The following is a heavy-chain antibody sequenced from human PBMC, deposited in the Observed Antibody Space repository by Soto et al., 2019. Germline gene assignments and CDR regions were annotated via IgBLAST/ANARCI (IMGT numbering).Heavy chain of an antibody. V-gene: IGHV1-8*01. CDR2: MNPNSGNT. D-gene: IGHD3-16*02. J-gene: IGHJ3*02. CDR3: ARGRKVYYDYIWWSYPPRTAFDI. CDR1: GYTFTSYD. Sequence: QVQLVQSGAEVKKPGASVKVSCKASGYTFTSYDINWVRQATGQGLEWMGWMNPNSGNTGYAQKFQGRVTMTRNTSISTAYMELSSRRSDDTAVYYCARGRKVYYDYIWWSYPPRTAFDIWGQGTMVTVSS.